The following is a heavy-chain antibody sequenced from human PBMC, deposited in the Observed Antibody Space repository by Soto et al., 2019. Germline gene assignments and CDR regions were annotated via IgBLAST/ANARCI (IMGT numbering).Heavy chain of an antibody. CDR1: GFTFSNYG. CDR3: AANTLGAMVDP. Sequence: QVQLVESGGGVVQPGRSLRLSCATSGFTFSNYGMHWARHTPGKGLEWVAVISYDGSNKKYADSVKGRFTISRDNSKSTLTLQVNSLTVEDTAVYSCAANTLGAMVDPWTQGTLVIVS. CDR2: ISYDGSNK. J-gene: IGHJ5*02. D-gene: IGHD3-16*01. V-gene: IGHV3-30*03.